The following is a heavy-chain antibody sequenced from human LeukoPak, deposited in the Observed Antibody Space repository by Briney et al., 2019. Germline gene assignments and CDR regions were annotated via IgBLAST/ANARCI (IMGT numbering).Heavy chain of an antibody. CDR3: AKCPRGWYYYMDV. D-gene: IGHD2-15*01. CDR1: GFTFSSYW. Sequence: PEGSLRLSCAASGFTFSSYWIHWVRQAPGKGLEWVAVIWYDGSNKYYADSVKGRFTISRDNSKNTLYLQMNSLRAEDTAVYYCAKCPRGWYYYMDVWGKGTTVTVSS. V-gene: IGHV3-33*06. CDR2: IWYDGSNK. J-gene: IGHJ6*03.